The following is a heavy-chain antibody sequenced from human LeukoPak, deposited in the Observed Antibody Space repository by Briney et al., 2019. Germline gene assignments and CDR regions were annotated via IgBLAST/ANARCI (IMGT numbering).Heavy chain of an antibody. CDR2: IYYSGST. J-gene: IGHJ3*02. CDR3: AREVPYYYDSSGYLYAFDI. D-gene: IGHD3-22*01. Sequence: SETLSLTCTVSGGSISSYYWSWIRQPPGKGLEWIGYIYYSGSTNYNPSLKSRVTISVDTSKNQFSLKLNSVTAADTAVYYCAREVPYYYDSSGYLYAFDIWGQGTMVTVSS. CDR1: GGSISSYY. V-gene: IGHV4-59*01.